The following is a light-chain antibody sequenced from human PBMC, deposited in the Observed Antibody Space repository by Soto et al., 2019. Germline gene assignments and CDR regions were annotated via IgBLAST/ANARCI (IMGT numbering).Light chain of an antibody. CDR3: SSYAASNSLGV. J-gene: IGLJ2*01. CDR1: SSDVGGYNY. V-gene: IGLV2-8*01. Sequence: QSVLTQPPSASGSPGQSVTISCTGTSSDVGGYNYVSWYQHHPGKAPKLMIYEVNKRPSGVSDRFSGSKSGNTASLTVSGLQAEDEADYYCSSYAASNSLGVFGGGTKVTVL. CDR2: EVN.